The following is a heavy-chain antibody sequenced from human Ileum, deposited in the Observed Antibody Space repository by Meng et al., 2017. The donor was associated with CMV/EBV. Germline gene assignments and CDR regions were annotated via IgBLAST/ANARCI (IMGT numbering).Heavy chain of an antibody. J-gene: IGHJ4*02. D-gene: IGHD6-13*01. CDR1: GVTISIVT. V-gene: IGHV1-69*16. CDR3: ERESYSRSGYFDN. CDR2: LLTMVGTK. Sequence: ASGVTISIVTSCWVRQAPRQGQEWLGGLLTMVGTKNYAEEVEGRLNITNDESKSTGYLKVSSLRSEDTAEYYCERESYSRSGYFDNWGQGTLVTVSS.